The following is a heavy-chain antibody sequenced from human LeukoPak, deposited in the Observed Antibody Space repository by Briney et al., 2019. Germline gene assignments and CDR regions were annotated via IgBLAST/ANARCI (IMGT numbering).Heavy chain of an antibody. Sequence: EASVKVSCKASGYSFTGYYMQWVRQAPGQGLEWMGWINPNSGGTIYAQNFQGRVTMTRDTSISTAYMEPSRLRSDDTAVYYCATSNSSGWHDCWGQGTLVTVSS. CDR3: ATSNSSGWHDC. CDR2: INPNSGGT. V-gene: IGHV1-2*02. CDR1: GYSFTGYY. J-gene: IGHJ4*02. D-gene: IGHD6-19*01.